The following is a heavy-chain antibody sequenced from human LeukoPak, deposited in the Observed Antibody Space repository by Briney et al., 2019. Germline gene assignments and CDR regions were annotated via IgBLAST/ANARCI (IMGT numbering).Heavy chain of an antibody. Sequence: ASVKVSCKASGYTFTGYFMHWVRQAPGQGLEWMGWINPNSGGSNYAQKFQGRVTMTRDTSISTAYMESSRLRSDDTAVYYCARVESTSGGSGSYDGDYWGQGTLVTVSS. J-gene: IGHJ4*02. V-gene: IGHV1-2*02. CDR1: GYTFTGYF. CDR2: INPNSGGS. D-gene: IGHD6-19*01. CDR3: ARVESTSGGSGSYDGDY.